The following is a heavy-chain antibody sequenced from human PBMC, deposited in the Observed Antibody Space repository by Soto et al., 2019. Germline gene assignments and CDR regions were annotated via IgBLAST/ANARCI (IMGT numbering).Heavy chain of an antibody. V-gene: IGHV4-31*03. J-gene: IGHJ3*02. CDR2: IYYSGST. CDR3: ARDFGPPPHDILTGAAFDI. Sequence: SETLSLTCTVSGGSISSGGYYWSWIRQHPGKGLEWIGYIYYSGSTYYNPSLKSRVTISVDTSKNQFSLKLSSVTAADTAVYYCARDFGPPPHDILTGAAFDIWGQGTMVTVSS. CDR1: GGSISSGGYY. D-gene: IGHD3-9*01.